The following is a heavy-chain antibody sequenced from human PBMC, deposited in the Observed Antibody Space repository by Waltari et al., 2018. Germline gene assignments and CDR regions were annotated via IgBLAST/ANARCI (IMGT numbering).Heavy chain of an antibody. Sequence: QVQLQESRPGLVTPSETLSLTCPVSGGSLSSYFWSWFRQPAGQGLEWIGRIYTSGSTNYNPSLKSRVTMSVDTSKNQFSLKLSSVTAADTAVYYCARDSAAPDYYDSSGYWYFDLWGRGTLVTVSS. V-gene: IGHV4-4*07. CDR2: IYTSGST. J-gene: IGHJ2*01. CDR1: GGSLSSYF. D-gene: IGHD3-22*01. CDR3: ARDSAAPDYYDSSGYWYFDL.